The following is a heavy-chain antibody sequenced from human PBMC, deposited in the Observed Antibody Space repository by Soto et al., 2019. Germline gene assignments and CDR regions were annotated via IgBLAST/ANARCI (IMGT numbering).Heavy chain of an antibody. CDR2: IIPILGIA. D-gene: IGHD4-17*01. Sequence: GASVKVSCKASGGTFSSYTISWVRQAPGQGLEWMGRIIPILGIANYAQKFQGRVTITADTSTSTAYMELSSLRSEDTAVYYCASDGHDYGEFLFDYWGQGTLVTVSS. V-gene: IGHV1-69*02. CDR1: GGTFSSYT. CDR3: ASDGHDYGEFLFDY. J-gene: IGHJ4*02.